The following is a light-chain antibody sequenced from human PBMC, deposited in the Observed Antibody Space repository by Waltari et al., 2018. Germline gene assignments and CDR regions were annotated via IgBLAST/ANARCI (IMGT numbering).Light chain of an antibody. V-gene: IGLV3-10*01. CDR3: YSGDSSGNQRV. J-gene: IGLJ2*01. Sequence: SYELTRPPPLLLSPAQTLWITCSRAPSPENYVYWFQQRSGQAPVMVIYADKKRPSGIPRRFAGSSCRTTATLTISRAPVEDEGYYYCYSGDSSGNQRVFGGGTKVTVL. CDR1: PSPENY. CDR2: ADK.